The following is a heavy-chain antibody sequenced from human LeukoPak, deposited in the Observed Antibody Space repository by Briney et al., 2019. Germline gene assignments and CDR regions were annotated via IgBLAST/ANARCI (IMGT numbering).Heavy chain of an antibody. J-gene: IGHJ5*02. CDR1: GYTFTSYG. D-gene: IGHD6-6*01. CDR3: ARDLGSSATSTNWFDP. V-gene: IGHV1-18*01. Sequence: GASVKVSCKASGYTFTSYGLSWVRQAPGQGLEWMGWISAYNGNTNYAHKLQGRVTMTTDTSTSTAYMELRSLRSDDTAVYYCARDLGSSATSTNWFDPWGQGTLVTVSS. CDR2: ISAYNGNT.